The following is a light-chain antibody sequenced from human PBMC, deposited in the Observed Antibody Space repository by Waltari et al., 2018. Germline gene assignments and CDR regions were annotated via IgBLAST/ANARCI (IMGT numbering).Light chain of an antibody. Sequence: DILLTQTPLSSPDTLGQPASISCRSSQSLVHHNGNTYLSWLHQRPGQPPRLLISKISNRFSGVPDRFSGSGAGTDFTLEISRVEAEDVGIYYCMQATQLPRTFGQGTKVEIK. CDR3: MQATQLPRT. J-gene: IGKJ1*01. CDR2: KIS. V-gene: IGKV2-24*01. CDR1: QSLVHHNGNTY.